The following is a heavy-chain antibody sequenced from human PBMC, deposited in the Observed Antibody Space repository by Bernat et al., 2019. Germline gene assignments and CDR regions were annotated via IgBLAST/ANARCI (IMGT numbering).Heavy chain of an antibody. D-gene: IGHD3-3*02. CDR2: IWYDASKK. CDR1: GFTFRNYG. V-gene: IGHV3-33*01. Sequence: QVQLVESGGGVVQLGRSLRLSCAASGFTFRNYGMHWVRQAPGKGLEWVAVIWYDASKKYYVDSVKGRFTISRDNSKNTLYLQLDSLRVEDTAVYYCARDIRSSRYDYWGQGTVVTVSS. CDR3: ARDIRSSRYDY. J-gene: IGHJ4*02.